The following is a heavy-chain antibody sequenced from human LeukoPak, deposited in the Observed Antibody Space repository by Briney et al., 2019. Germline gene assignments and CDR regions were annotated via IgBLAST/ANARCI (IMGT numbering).Heavy chain of an antibody. D-gene: IGHD4-17*01. V-gene: IGHV3-23*01. J-gene: IGHJ5*02. CDR3: TKDPNGDYVGAFDP. Sequence: AGGSLRLSCAASGFTFSNAWMSWVRQAPGKGLEWVSSITGSRGPTYNTDSVKGRFTIPRDNSQNTLYLQMNSLRAEDTAVYYCTKDPNGDYVGAFDPWGQGTLVTVSS. CDR2: ITGSRGPT. CDR1: GFTFSNAW.